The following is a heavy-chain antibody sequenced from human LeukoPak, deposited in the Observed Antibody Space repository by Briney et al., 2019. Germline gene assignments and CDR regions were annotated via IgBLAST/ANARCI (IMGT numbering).Heavy chain of an antibody. V-gene: IGHV4-61*02. CDR2: IYTSGST. CDR3: ARDHSGDFWSGYYSDYSYYYYMDV. D-gene: IGHD3-3*01. CDR1: GGSFSGGGTY. J-gene: IGHJ6*03. Sequence: SETLSLTCTVSGGSFSGGGTYWNWIRQSAEKGLEWIGRIYTSGSTNYNPSLKSRVTMSVDTSKNQFSLELSSVTAADTAVYYCARDHSGDFWSGYYSDYSYYYYMDVWGKGTTVTVSS.